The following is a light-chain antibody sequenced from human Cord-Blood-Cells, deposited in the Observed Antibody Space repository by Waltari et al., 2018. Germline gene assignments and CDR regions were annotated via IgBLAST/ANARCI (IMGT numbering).Light chain of an antibody. Sequence: SYVLTQPPSVSVAPGKPSRITSGGNNIGSKSVNWYQQKPGQAPVLVIYYDSDRPPGIPERFSGSNSGNTATLTISRVEAGDEADYYCQVWDSSSDHVVFGGGTKLTVL. CDR1: NIGSKS. J-gene: IGLJ2*01. CDR3: QVWDSSSDHVV. V-gene: IGLV3-21*04. CDR2: YDS.